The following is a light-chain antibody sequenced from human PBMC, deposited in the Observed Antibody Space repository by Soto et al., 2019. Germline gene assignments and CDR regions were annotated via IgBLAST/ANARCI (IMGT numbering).Light chain of an antibody. CDR2: DAS. V-gene: IGKV3-11*01. J-gene: IGKJ3*01. Sequence: EIVLTQSPATLSLSPGERVTLSCRASQSVSNYLAWYPQKPGQAPRLLIYDASHREPGIPARFSGSGSETDFTLTITSLAPDDFAVYYCQQRSIWPPLFGPGTKVDIK. CDR1: QSVSNY. CDR3: QQRSIWPPL.